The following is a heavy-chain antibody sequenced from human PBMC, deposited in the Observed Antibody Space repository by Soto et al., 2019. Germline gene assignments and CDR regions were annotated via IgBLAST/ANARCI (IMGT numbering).Heavy chain of an antibody. CDR1: GYSFTSYW. J-gene: IGHJ4*02. Sequence: GESLKISCKGSGYSFTSYWIGWVRQMPGKGLEWMGIIYPGDSDTRYSPSFQGQVTISADKSISTAYLQWSSLKASDTAMYYCARLPIVVVTANLGAFEYWGQGTLVTVS. V-gene: IGHV5-51*01. D-gene: IGHD2-21*02. CDR3: ARLPIVVVTANLGAFEY. CDR2: IYPGDSDT.